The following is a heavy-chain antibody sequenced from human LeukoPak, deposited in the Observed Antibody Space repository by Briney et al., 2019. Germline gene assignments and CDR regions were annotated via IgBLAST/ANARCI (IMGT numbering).Heavy chain of an antibody. D-gene: IGHD3-3*02. J-gene: IGHJ4*02. CDR3: ARVRLADERAWAY. CDR2: ITPKSGDT. Sequence: ASVKVSFKASGYTFVDFYIHWVRQAPGQGLEYVGWITPKSGDTYSPQRFQGRVTMTRDASISTAYMQLSSLRSDDTAVYFCARVRLADERAWAYWGQGTLVTVSS. V-gene: IGHV1-2*02. CDR1: GYTFVDFY.